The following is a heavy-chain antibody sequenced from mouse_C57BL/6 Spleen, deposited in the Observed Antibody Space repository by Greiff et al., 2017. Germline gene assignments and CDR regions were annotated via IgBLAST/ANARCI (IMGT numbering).Heavy chain of an antibody. Sequence: QVQLQQSGAELVKPGASVKISCKASGFAFSSYWMNWVKQRPGKGLEWIGQIYPGDGDTNYNGKFKGKATMTADTSSSTAYMQLSSLTSEDSAVYFCARSAQGDYAMDEWSQGTSGTVCS. V-gene: IGHV1-80*01. D-gene: IGHD3-2*02. J-gene: IGHJ4*01. CDR3: ARSAQGDYAMDE. CDR1: GFAFSSYW. CDR2: IYPGDGDT.